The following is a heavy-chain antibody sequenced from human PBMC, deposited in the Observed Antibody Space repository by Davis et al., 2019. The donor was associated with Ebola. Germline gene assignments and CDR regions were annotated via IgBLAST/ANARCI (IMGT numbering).Heavy chain of an antibody. Sequence: PSETLSLTCTVSGGSISSYYWSWIRQPPGKGLEWIGYIYYSGSTNYNPSLKSRVTISVDTSKNQFSLKLSSVTAADTAVYYCASTPVDYWGQGTLVTVSS. J-gene: IGHJ4*02. CDR2: IYYSGST. CDR3: ASTPVDY. CDR1: GGSISSYY. V-gene: IGHV4-59*12.